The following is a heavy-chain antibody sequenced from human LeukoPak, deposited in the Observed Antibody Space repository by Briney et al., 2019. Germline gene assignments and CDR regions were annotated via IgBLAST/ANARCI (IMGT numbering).Heavy chain of an antibody. CDR3: ARPLYYYYNTDAFDI. V-gene: IGHV1-69*06. J-gene: IGHJ3*02. Sequence: ASVKVSCKASGGTFSSYAISWVRQAPGQGLEWMGGIIPIFGTANYAQKFRGRVTITADKSTRTAYMELSSLRSEDTAVYYCARPLYYYYNTDAFDIWGQGTMVTVSS. CDR1: GGTFSSYA. CDR2: IIPIFGTA. D-gene: IGHD3-22*01.